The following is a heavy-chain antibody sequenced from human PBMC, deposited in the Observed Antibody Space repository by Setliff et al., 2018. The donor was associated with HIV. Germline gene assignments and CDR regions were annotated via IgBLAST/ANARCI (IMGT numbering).Heavy chain of an antibody. D-gene: IGHD6-19*01. CDR2: IRSKRYGGTT. CDR3: AKGSVAVAGINWFDP. J-gene: IGHJ5*02. V-gene: IGHV3-49*04. CDR1: GFIFGDYA. Sequence: PGGSLRLSCTASGFIFGDYAMSWVRQAPGKGLEWVGFIRSKRYGGTTEYAASVKGRFTISRDNSKNTLYLQMNSLRADDTAVYYCAKGSVAVAGINWFDPWGQGTLVTVSS.